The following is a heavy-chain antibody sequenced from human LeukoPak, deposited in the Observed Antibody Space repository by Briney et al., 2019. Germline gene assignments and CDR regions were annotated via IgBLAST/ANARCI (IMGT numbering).Heavy chain of an antibody. V-gene: IGHV3-11*01. CDR2: ISSSGSTI. J-gene: IGHJ4*02. CDR1: GFTFSDYY. CDR3: AGRSYSGSYYEFDY. D-gene: IGHD1-26*01. Sequence: GGSLRLSCAASGFTFSDYYMSWIRQAPGKGLEWVSYISSSGSTIYYADSVKGRFTISRDNAKNSLYLQMNSLRAEDTAMYYCAGRSYSGSYYEFDYWGQGTLVTVSS.